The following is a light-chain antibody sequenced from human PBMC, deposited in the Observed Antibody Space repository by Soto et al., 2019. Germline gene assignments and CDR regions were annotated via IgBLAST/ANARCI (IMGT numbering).Light chain of an antibody. CDR1: QSIRNW. J-gene: IGKJ1*01. CDR2: GAS. Sequence: DIQMTQSPSTLSASVGDRVTITCRASQSIRNWLAWYQDKPGKAPKLLIYGASSLESGVPSRFSGSGSGTEFTLTIGGLQPDDFATYYWQHYNAFPWPFGQGTKVEIK. CDR3: QHYNAFPWP. V-gene: IGKV1-5*01.